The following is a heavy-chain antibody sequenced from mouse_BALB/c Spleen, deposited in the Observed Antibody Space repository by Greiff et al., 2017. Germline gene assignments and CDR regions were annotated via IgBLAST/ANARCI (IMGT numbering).Heavy chain of an antibody. D-gene: IGHD2-12*01. V-gene: IGHV5-12-2*01. CDR1: GFTFSSYT. Sequence: EVMLVESGGGLVQPGGSLKLSCAASGFTFSSYTMSWVRQTPEKRLEWVAYISNGGGSTYYPDTVKGRFTISRDNAKNTLYLQMSSLKSEDTAMYYCARQTIYYYAMDYWGQGTSVTVSS. CDR2: ISNGGGST. J-gene: IGHJ4*01. CDR3: ARQTIYYYAMDY.